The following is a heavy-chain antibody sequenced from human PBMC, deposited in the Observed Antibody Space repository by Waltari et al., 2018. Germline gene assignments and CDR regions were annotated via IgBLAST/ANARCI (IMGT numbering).Heavy chain of an antibody. CDR2: IYTSGST. J-gene: IGHJ6*02. CDR1: GGSISSGSYY. CDR3: AREPLISMVRGAIYGMDV. V-gene: IGHV4-61*02. D-gene: IGHD3-10*01. Sequence: QVQLQESGPGLVKPSQTLSLTCTVSGGSISSGSYYWSWIRQPAGKGLEWIGRIYTSGSTHYNPSLKSRVTISEDTSKNQFSLKLSSVTAADTAVYYCAREPLISMVRGAIYGMDVWGQGTTVTVSS.